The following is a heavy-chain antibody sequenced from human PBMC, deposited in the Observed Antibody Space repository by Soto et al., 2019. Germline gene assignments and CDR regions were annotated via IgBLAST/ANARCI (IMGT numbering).Heavy chain of an antibody. J-gene: IGHJ4*02. V-gene: IGHV3-21*01. CDR1: GFTFSSYS. Sequence: GGSLRLSCAASGFTFSSYSMNWVRQAPGKGLEWVSSISSSSSYIYYADSVKGRFTISRDNAKNSLYLQMNSLRAEDTAVYYCAREGVWFGELLPEPNLFDYWGQGTLVTVSS. D-gene: IGHD3-10*01. CDR2: ISSSSSYI. CDR3: AREGVWFGELLPEPNLFDY.